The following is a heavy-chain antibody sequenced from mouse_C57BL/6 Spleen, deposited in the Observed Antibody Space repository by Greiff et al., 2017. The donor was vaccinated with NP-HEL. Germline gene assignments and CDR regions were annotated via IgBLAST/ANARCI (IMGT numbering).Heavy chain of an antibody. CDR1: GYTFTSYW. CDR2: IHPNSGST. J-gene: IGHJ3*01. D-gene: IGHD3-1*01. CDR3: AQTAGAY. Sequence: QVHVKQPGAELVKPGASVKLSCKASGYTFTSYWMHWVKQRPGQGLEWIGMIHPNSGSTNYNEKFKSKATLTVDKSSSTAYMQLSSLTSEDSAVYYCAQTAGAYWGQGTLVTVSA. V-gene: IGHV1-64*01.